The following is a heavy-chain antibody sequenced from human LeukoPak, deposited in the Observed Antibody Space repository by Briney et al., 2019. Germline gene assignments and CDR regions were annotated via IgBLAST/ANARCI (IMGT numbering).Heavy chain of an antibody. Sequence: ETLSLTCTVSGGSISSYYWSWVRQAPGKGLEWVSGISGSGGNTFYVGSVKGRFSISRDNSKSTLYLQMNSLRDEDTAKYYCAKRIVGAPYAFDIWGQGTMVTVSS. CDR2: ISGSGGNT. J-gene: IGHJ3*02. CDR1: GGSISSYY. D-gene: IGHD1-26*01. V-gene: IGHV3-23*01. CDR3: AKRIVGAPYAFDI.